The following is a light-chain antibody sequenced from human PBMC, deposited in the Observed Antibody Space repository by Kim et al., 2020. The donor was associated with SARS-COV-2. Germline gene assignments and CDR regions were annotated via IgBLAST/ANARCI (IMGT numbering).Light chain of an antibody. V-gene: IGKV1-12*02. J-gene: IGKJ2*01. Sequence: DIQMTQSPSSLSASVGDRVTIPCRASQGIGRWLAWYQQKPGKAPNLLIYAASSLHSGVPSRFSGSGSGRDFTLTISSLQPEDFATYYCQQANSFPYTFAQGTKLEIK. CDR2: AAS. CDR1: QGIGRW. CDR3: QQANSFPYT.